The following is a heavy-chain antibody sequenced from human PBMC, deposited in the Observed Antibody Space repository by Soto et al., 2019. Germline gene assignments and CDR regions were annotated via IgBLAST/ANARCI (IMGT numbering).Heavy chain of an antibody. CDR1: GGSISSYY. V-gene: IGHV4-59*01. CDR2: IYYSGST. D-gene: IGHD6-13*01. CDR3: ARVGEAAAGPYYFDY. J-gene: IGHJ4*02. Sequence: SETLSLTCTVSGGSISSYYWSWIRQPPGKGLEWIGYIYYSGSTNYNPSLKSRVTISVDTSKNQFSLKLSSVTAADTAVYYCARVGEAAAGPYYFDYWGQGTMVTVS.